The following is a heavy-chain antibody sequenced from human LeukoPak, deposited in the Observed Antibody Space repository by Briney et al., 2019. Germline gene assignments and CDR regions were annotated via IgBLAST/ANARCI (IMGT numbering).Heavy chain of an antibody. D-gene: IGHD5-18*01. Sequence: PGGSLRLSCAASGFTFSDSYMSWIRQAPGKGLEWVSYISSSSTYTEYAGSVKGRFTISRDNAKNTLYLQMNSLRAEDTAVYYCADSNFDYWGQGTLVTVSS. J-gene: IGHJ4*02. CDR1: GFTFSDSY. CDR2: ISSSSTYT. CDR3: ADSNFDY. V-gene: IGHV3-11*06.